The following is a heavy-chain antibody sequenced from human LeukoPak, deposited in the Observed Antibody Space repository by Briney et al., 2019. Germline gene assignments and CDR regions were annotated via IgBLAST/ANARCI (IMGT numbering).Heavy chain of an antibody. J-gene: IGHJ4*02. CDR2: IWYSGHN. Sequence: SVPLTLPCAVSVHSLNPYYGNGPRHTPGRGLECLGYIWYSGHNEYNTPLESRVPISGDTSKNQFSLRRRSVTAADTAVYFCATYKENKVATRGFDYWGQGTLVTASS. V-gene: IGHV4-59*08. CDR3: ATYKENKVATRGFDY. CDR1: VHSLNPYY. D-gene: IGHD5-12*01.